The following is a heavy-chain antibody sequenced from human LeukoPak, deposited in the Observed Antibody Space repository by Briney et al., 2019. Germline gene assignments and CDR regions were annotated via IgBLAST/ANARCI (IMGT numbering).Heavy chain of an antibody. J-gene: IGHJ4*02. V-gene: IGHV4-34*01. CDR1: GGSFSGYY. CDR2: INQSGST. D-gene: IGHD1-1*01. CDR3: ARYVPVKTGTTRASFDY. Sequence: PSETLSLTCAVYGGSFSGYYWSWIRQPPGKGLEWIGEINQSGSTNENPSLKSRVTMSVDTSKSQFSLNLRSVTATDTAVYYCARYVPVKTGTTRASFDYWGQGILVTVSS.